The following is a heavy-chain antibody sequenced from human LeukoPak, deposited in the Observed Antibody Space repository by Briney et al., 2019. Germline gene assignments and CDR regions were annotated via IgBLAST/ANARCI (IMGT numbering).Heavy chain of an antibody. D-gene: IGHD1-7*01. V-gene: IGHV3-30*04. Sequence: PGRSLRLSCAASGFTFSSYAMHWVHQAPGKGLEWVAVISYDGSNKYYADSVKGRFTISRDNSKNTLYLQMNSLRAEDTAVYYCARDQNYRFFDYWGQGTLVTVSS. J-gene: IGHJ4*02. CDR3: ARDQNYRFFDY. CDR2: ISYDGSNK. CDR1: GFTFSSYA.